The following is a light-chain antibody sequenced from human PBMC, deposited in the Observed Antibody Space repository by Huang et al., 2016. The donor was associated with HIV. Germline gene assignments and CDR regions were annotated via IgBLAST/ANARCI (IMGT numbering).Light chain of an antibody. CDR3: QQYGTSSIT. V-gene: IGKV1-5*03. CDR1: QTISTW. J-gene: IGKJ5*01. Sequence: IQMTQSPSTLSAFVGDRVTITCRASQTISTWVAWYQQKPVKAPKLLVYKASNLQNGVPSRFSGSGSGTDFTLTISRLEPDDFATYYCQQYGTSSITFGQGTRVDIK. CDR2: KAS.